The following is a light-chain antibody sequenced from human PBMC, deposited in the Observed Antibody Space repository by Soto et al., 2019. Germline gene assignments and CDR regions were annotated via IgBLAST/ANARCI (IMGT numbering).Light chain of an antibody. J-gene: IGKJ4*01. CDR3: QQYHDSPLT. CDR1: QSLSSH. CDR2: GVS. V-gene: IGKV3-15*01. Sequence: EIVMTQSPATLSVSPGERVTLSCRASQSLSSHLSLYQQKRGQAPGLLIYGVSTRATGVPTRFSGSASGTEFTLPIRSLLAEDFAVYCCQQYHDSPLTFGGGTKVEIK.